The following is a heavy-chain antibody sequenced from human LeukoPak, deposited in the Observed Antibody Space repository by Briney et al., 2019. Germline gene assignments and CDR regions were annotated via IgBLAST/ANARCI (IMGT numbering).Heavy chain of an antibody. D-gene: IGHD1-26*01. J-gene: IGHJ4*02. V-gene: IGHV3-30*02. CDR3: AKDRYSGSYYLDY. CDR2: IRYDGSNK. Sequence: GGSLRLSCAASGFTFSSYGMHWVRQAPGKGLEWVAFIRYDGSNKYYADSVKGRFTISRDNSKNTLYLHVNSLRPEDTAVYYCAKDRYSGSYYLDYWGQGTLVTVSS. CDR1: GFTFSSYG.